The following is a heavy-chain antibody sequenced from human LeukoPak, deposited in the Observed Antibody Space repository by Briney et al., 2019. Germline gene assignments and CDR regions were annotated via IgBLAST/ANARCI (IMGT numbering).Heavy chain of an antibody. CDR2: ISWNSGNI. CDR1: RFTFDDYA. J-gene: IGHJ4*02. CDR3: AKGSGYYLSYAFDY. Sequence: SLRLSCAASRFTFDDYAMHWVRQAPGKGLEWVSGISWNSGNIDYADSVKGRFTISRDNAKNSLYLQMNSLRAEDTALYYCAKGSGYYLSYAFDYWGQGTLVTVSS. V-gene: IGHV3-9*01. D-gene: IGHD3-22*01.